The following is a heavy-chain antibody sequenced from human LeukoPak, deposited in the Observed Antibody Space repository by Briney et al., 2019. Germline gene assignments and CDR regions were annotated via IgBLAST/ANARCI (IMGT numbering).Heavy chain of an antibody. Sequence: GGSLRLSCAASGFTFTSYSMNWVRQAPGKGLEWVSTISGGGSTHYADSVKGRFTISRDNSKNTLYLQVNSLRAEDTAVYYCAKGGKWDVTPFDYWGQGTLVTVSS. J-gene: IGHJ4*02. CDR2: ISGGGST. D-gene: IGHD1-26*01. CDR1: GFTFTSYS. CDR3: AKGGKWDVTPFDY. V-gene: IGHV3-23*01.